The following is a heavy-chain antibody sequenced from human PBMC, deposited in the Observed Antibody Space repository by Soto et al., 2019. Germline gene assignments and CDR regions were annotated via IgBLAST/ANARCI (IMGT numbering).Heavy chain of an antibody. CDR3: TTDPDYYILTGYYNIDY. CDR2: IKSKTDGGTT. D-gene: IGHD3-9*01. J-gene: IGHJ4*02. V-gene: IGHV3-15*01. Sequence: EVQLVESGGGLVQPGGSLRLSCAASGFTFSNAWMSWVRQAPGKGLEWVGRIKSKTDGGTTDYAAPVKGRFTISRDDSKNTLYLQMNSLKTEDTAVYYCTTDPDYYILTGYYNIDYWGQGTLVTVSS. CDR1: GFTFSNAW.